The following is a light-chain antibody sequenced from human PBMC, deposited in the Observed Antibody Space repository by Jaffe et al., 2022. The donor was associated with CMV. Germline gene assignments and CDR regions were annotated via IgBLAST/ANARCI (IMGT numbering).Light chain of an antibody. J-gene: IGLJ3*02. V-gene: IGLV1-44*01. CDR1: SSNIGSNI. CDR3: AAWDDSLNAWV. Sequence: QSVLTQPPSASGTPGQRVTISCSGTSSNIGSNIVNWYQQLPGTAPKLLIYSNYQRPSGVPGRFSGSKSTTSASLAIRGLQSEDEADYYCAAWDDSLNAWVFGGGTKLTVL. CDR2: SNY.